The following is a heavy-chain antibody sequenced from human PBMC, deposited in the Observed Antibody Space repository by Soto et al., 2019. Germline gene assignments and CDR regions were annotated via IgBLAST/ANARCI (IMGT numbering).Heavy chain of an antibody. CDR2: VYYSGST. CDR1: RGSISSGGYY. J-gene: IGHJ4*02. Sequence: SETLSLTCTVSRGSISSGGYYWTWIRQHPGKGLEWIGYVYYSGSTYYNPSLKSRVTISVDTSKNQFSLKLSSVTAADTAVYYCARAPTGHFDFWGQGALVTVSS. V-gene: IGHV4-31*03. CDR3: ARAPTGHFDF. D-gene: IGHD1-1*01.